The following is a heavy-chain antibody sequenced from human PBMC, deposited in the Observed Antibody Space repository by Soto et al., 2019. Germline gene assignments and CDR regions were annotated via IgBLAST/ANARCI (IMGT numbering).Heavy chain of an antibody. CDR2: IYYSGST. Sequence: PSETLSLTCTVSGGSISSGVYYWGWIRQHPGKGLEWIGYIYYSGSTYYNPSLKSRVTISVDTSKNQFSLKLSSVTAADTAVYYCARSSTSANYFDYWGQGTLVTVSS. D-gene: IGHD2-2*01. CDR1: GGSISSGVYY. J-gene: IGHJ4*02. CDR3: ARSSTSANYFDY. V-gene: IGHV4-31*03.